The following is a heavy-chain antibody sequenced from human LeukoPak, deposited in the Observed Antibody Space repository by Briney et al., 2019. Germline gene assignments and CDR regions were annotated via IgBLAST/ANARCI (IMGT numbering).Heavy chain of an antibody. D-gene: IGHD6-19*01. CDR1: GYSFTSYW. V-gene: IGHV5-51*01. Sequence: GESLKISCKGSGYSFTSYWIGWVRQMPGKGLEWMGIIYPGDSDTGYSPSFQGQVTISADKSISTAYLQWSSLKASDTAMYYCARQSVLSLRGWYEDTLGWFDPWGQGTLVTVSS. J-gene: IGHJ5*02. CDR2: IYPGDSDT. CDR3: ARQSVLSLRGWYEDTLGWFDP.